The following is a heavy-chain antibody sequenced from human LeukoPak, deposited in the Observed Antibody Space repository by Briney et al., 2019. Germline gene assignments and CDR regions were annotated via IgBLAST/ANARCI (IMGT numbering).Heavy chain of an antibody. CDR3: ARLEWWGILTAYYRYVAY. V-gene: IGHV1-8*01. D-gene: IGHD3-9*01. Sequence: ASVKVSCKASGYTFTSYDINWVRQATGQGLEWMGWMNPNSGNTGYAQKFQGRVTITTDESTSTAYMELNSLRAEDTAVYFCARLEWWGILTAYYRYVAYWGQGTLVTVSS. J-gene: IGHJ4*02. CDR1: GYTFTSYD. CDR2: MNPNSGNT.